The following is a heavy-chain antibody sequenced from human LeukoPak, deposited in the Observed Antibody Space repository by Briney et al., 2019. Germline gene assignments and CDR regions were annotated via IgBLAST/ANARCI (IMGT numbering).Heavy chain of an antibody. D-gene: IGHD3-9*01. CDR2: IRYDGSNK. CDR3: AKDSPIRYFGGWYFDY. J-gene: IGHJ4*02. Sequence: GGSLRLSCAASGFTFSSYGMHWVRQAPGKGLEWVAFIRYDGSNKYYADSVKGRFTISRDNSKNTPYLQMNSLRAEDTAVYYCAKDSPIRYFGGWYFDYWGQGTLVTVSS. CDR1: GFTFSSYG. V-gene: IGHV3-30*02.